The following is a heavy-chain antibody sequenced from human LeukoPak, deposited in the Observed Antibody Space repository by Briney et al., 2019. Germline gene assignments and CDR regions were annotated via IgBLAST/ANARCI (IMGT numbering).Heavy chain of an antibody. CDR2: IYTSGST. CDR1: GGSISSGNYY. J-gene: IGHJ4*02. V-gene: IGHV4-61*02. CDR3: ARGIESYGDYGY. D-gene: IGHD4-17*01. Sequence: SQTLSLTCTVSGGSISSGNYYWSWIRQPAGKGLEWIGRIYTSGSTNYNPSLKSRVTISVDTSKNQFSLKLTSVTAADTAVYYCARGIESYGDYGYWGQGILVTVSS.